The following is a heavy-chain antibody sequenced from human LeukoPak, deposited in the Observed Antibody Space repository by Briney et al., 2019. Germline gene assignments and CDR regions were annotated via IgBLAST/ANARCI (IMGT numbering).Heavy chain of an antibody. D-gene: IGHD1-7*01. J-gene: IGHJ4*02. CDR3: ARATLELEPGFLFDY. V-gene: IGHV4-59*01. Sequence: PLETLSLTCTVPGGSISSYYWSWIRQPPGKGLGCIGNIYYRRSTNSNPALKSRVTISVDTSKNQFSLKLSSVTAADTAVYYCARATLELEPGFLFDYWGQGTLVTVSS. CDR2: IYYRRST. CDR1: GGSISSYY.